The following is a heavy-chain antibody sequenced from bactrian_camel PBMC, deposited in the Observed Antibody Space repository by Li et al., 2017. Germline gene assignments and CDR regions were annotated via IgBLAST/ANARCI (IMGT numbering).Heavy chain of an antibody. J-gene: IGHJ4*01. D-gene: IGHD6*01. V-gene: IGHV3S53*01. CDR3: AAAAFGSVGACNTARREYNA. Sequence: VQLVESGGGSAQAGGSLRLSCAVSGNIENRYCVGWFRQAPGKEREEVAFIDITGRTSYPDSVKGRFTISKDNAKDTDTLYLEMNNLEPEDSAMYYCAAAAFGSVGACNTARREYNAWGQGTQVTVS. CDR2: IDITGRT. CDR1: GNIENRYC.